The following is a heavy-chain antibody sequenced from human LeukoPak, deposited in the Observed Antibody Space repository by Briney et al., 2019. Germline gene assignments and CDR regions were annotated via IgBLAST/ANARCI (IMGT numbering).Heavy chain of an antibody. J-gene: IGHJ6*03. CDR1: GGSISSSSYY. V-gene: IGHV4-39*01. Sequence: ASETLSLTCTVSGGSISSSSYYWGWIRQPPGKGLEWIGSIYYSGSTYYNPSLKSRVTISVDTSKNQFSLKLSSVTAADTAVYYCARGDCSSTSCYKPYYYYYYMDVWGKGTTVTVSS. CDR2: IYYSGST. CDR3: ARGDCSSTSCYKPYYYYYYMDV. D-gene: IGHD2-2*01.